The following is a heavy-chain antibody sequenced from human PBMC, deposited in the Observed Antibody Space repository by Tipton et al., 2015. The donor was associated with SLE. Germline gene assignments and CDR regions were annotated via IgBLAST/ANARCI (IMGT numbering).Heavy chain of an antibody. J-gene: IGHJ3*02. CDR1: GDSISSGDYS. V-gene: IGHV4-30-4*01. Sequence: TLSLTCTVSGDSISSGDYSWSWIRQSPGRGLEWIGYISYSGSTLYNPSLKSRVTISVDTSKNQFSLKLSSVTAADTAVYYCARDCSTTSCYFRYGSGPDAFDIWGQGTMVTVSS. CDR3: ARDCSTTSCYFRYGSGPDAFDI. D-gene: IGHD2-2*01. CDR2: ISYSGST.